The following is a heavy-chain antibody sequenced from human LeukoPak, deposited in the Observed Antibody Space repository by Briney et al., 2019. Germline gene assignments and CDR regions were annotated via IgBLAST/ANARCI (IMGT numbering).Heavy chain of an antibody. J-gene: IGHJ4*02. V-gene: IGHV3-48*03. CDR3: VKPYYYSSGSFN. D-gene: IGHD3-10*01. CDR1: GFTFSSYE. Sequence: GGSLRLSCAASGFTFSSYEMNWVRQAPGKGLEWVSYISSSGSTIYYADSVKGRFTISRDNAKNSVYLQMNSLRAEDTAMYYCVKPYYYSSGSFNWGQGTLVTVSS. CDR2: ISSSGSTI.